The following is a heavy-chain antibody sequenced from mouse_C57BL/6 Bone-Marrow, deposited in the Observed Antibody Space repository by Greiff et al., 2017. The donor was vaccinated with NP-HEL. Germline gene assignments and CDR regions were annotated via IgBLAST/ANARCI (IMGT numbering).Heavy chain of an antibody. CDR2: IDPSDSET. CDR3: ARNGRYYGNYVN. CDR1: GYTFTSYW. D-gene: IGHD2-1*01. V-gene: IGHV1-52*01. Sequence: QVQLQQPGAELVRPGSSVKLSCKASGYTFTSYWMHWVKQRPIQGLEWIGNIDPSDSETHYNQKFKDKATLTVDKSSSTAYMQLSSLTSEDSAVYYCARNGRYYGNYVNWGQGTTLTVSS. J-gene: IGHJ2*01.